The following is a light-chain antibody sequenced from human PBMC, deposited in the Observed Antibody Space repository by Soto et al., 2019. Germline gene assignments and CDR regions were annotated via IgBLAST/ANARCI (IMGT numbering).Light chain of an antibody. J-gene: IGLJ2*01. CDR1: SSDIGGYSY. V-gene: IGLV2-14*01. CDR3: SSFTSSNTLV. CDR2: EVS. Sequence: QSALTQPASVSGSPGQSITISCTGTSSDIGGYSYVSWYQQHPGKAPKLIISEVSNRPSGVSNRFSGSKSGNTASLTISGLQAVDESDYYCSSFTSSNTLVFGVGTKLTVL.